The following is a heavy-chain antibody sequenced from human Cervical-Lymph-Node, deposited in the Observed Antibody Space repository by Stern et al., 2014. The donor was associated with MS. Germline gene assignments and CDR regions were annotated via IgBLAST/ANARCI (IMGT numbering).Heavy chain of an antibody. J-gene: IGHJ4*02. CDR1: GYRFTTYG. CDR2: IYPEYSDP. Sequence: EVQLLQSGAEVKKPGETLRISCKGSGYRFTTYGIGWVRQMPGKGLEWMGIIYPEYSDPDYNPSFEGQVPVSVDKSINTAYLQWSSLRASDTAMYFCARVALRCGGGTCRDFDFWGQGTLVTVSS. V-gene: IGHV5-51*01. D-gene: IGHD2-15*01. CDR3: ARVALRCGGGTCRDFDF.